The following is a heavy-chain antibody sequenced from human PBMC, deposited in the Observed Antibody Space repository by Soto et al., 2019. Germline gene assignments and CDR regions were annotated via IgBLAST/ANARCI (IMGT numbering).Heavy chain of an antibody. CDR2: FYWNDDK. CDR3: AHRPTSTDDFYFDY. Sequence: QITLTESGPTLVTPTQTLTLTCSFSGFSLTTSGVAVGWFRQPPGKAPEWLALFYWNDDKRYSPSLRSRLTVTGDSSKNQVVLTLANVDPDDSGTYYCAHRPTSTDDFYFDYWGQGTLVTVSS. CDR1: GFSLTTSGVA. D-gene: IGHD2-21*02. V-gene: IGHV2-5*01. J-gene: IGHJ4*02.